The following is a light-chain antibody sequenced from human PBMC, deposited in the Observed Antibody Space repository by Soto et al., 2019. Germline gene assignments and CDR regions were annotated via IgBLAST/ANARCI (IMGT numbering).Light chain of an antibody. CDR1: PSISRC. V-gene: IGKV1-5*03. CDR2: KAS. J-gene: IGKJ1*01. Sequence: ILMTQSPSTLSASAGDRVTITCRASPSISRCLAWYQQKPGKAPKLLIYKASSLESGVPSRFNGSGSGTEVTLTISSLQPDDFATYYFQQYNTYSWTFGQGTKVEIK. CDR3: QQYNTYSWT.